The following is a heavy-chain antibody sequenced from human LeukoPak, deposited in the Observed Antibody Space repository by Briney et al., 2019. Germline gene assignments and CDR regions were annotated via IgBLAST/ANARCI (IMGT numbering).Heavy chain of an antibody. V-gene: IGHV1-2*02. Sequence: ASVKVSCKASGYTFTDYYMHWVRQAPGQGLEWMGWINPNSGGTNYAQKVQSRVTMTRDTSISTAYMELSRLRSDDTAVYYCAREVRWDYGSGSYGDYWGQGTLVTVSS. D-gene: IGHD3-10*01. CDR3: AREVRWDYGSGSYGDY. CDR2: INPNSGGT. J-gene: IGHJ4*02. CDR1: GYTFTDYY.